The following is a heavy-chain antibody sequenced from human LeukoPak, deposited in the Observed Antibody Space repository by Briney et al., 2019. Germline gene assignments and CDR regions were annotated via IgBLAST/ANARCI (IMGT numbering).Heavy chain of an antibody. Sequence: GGSLRLSCAASAFIFSTYAMQGVRQAPWKGLECVSAISCEGAVKYCADFVRGRCTIPRHIFKHRLHLAMNSLSGEDWAVYYCGRQGVTYYGFDYWGQGTLVTVSS. CDR1: AFIFSTYA. J-gene: IGHJ4*02. CDR3: GRQGVTYYGFDY. CDR2: ISCEGAVK. D-gene: IGHD1-26*01. V-gene: IGHV3-23*01.